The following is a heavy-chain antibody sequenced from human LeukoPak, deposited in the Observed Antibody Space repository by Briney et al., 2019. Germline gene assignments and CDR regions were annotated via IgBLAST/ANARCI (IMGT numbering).Heavy chain of an antibody. CDR1: GGSMRNYY. CDR3: ARGWASSWYYFDF. CDR2: TYDSGSS. D-gene: IGHD2-2*01. V-gene: IGHV4-59*01. J-gene: IGHJ4*02. Sequence: SETLSLTCAVSGGSMRNYYWSGIRQPPGKGLEWIGYTYDSGSSSYNPSLRSRVSISIDTSKNQFSLNLSSVTAADTAVYYCARGWASSWYYFDFWGQGTLVTVSS.